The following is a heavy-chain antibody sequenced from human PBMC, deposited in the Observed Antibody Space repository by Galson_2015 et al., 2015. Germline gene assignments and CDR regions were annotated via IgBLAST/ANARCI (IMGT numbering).Heavy chain of an antibody. V-gene: IGHV4-34*01. D-gene: IGHD1-26*01. CDR2: INTFGST. CDR3: ARGPSKHQLLRGAVDL. Sequence: SETLSLTCAVDGGSFSGYYWSWIRQPLGKGLEWIGAINTFGSTNFNPSLKPRVTLSKDTSNKQFSLKLTSVTAADTAVYFCARGPSKHQLLRGAVDLWGQGTLVTVSS. CDR1: GGSFSGYY. J-gene: IGHJ5*02.